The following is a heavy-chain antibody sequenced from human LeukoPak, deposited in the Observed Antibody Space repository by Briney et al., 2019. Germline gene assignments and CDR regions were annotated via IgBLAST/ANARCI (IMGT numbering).Heavy chain of an antibody. CDR2: INHSGST. CDR1: GGSYNGYY. V-gene: IGHV4-34*01. J-gene: IGHJ5*02. CDR3: ARGITIFGVVSKRCDP. D-gene: IGHD3-3*01. Sequence: PSETLSLTCAVYGGSYNGYYWSWLRQPPGKGLEWVGEINHSGSTNYNPSLKSRVTISVDTSKNQFSLKLSYVSAADTAVYYCARGITIFGVVSKRCDPWGQGTLVTVSS.